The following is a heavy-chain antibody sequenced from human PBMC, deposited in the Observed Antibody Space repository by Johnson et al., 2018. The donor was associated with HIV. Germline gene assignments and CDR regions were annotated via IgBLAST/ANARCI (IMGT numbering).Heavy chain of an antibody. D-gene: IGHD3-22*01. CDR1: GFTVSSNH. V-gene: IGHV3-66*01. CDR3: ARTNSESFYYDSSVYGGFDV. J-gene: IGHJ3*01. CDR2: IYRGGST. Sequence: VQLVESGGGLVQPGGSLRLSCEVSGFTVSSNHMSWVRQAPGKGLEWVSVIYRGGSTYYTDSVKGRFAISRDNSKNTLYLQINGLRAEDTAVYYCARTNSESFYYDSSVYGGFDVWGQGTMVTVSS.